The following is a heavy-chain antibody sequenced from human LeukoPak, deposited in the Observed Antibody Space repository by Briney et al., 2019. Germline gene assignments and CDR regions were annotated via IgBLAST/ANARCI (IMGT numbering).Heavy chain of an antibody. CDR3: AKDLTAYCGGGCYSGGYFDY. CDR1: GFTFSSYA. CDR2: ISGSGGST. V-gene: IGHV3-23*01. Sequence: GGSLRLSCAASGFTFSSYAMSWVRQAPGKGLEWVSAISGSGGSTYYADSVKGRFTISRDNSKNTLYLQMNSLRAEDTAVYYCAKDLTAYCGGGCYSGGYFDYWGQGTLVTVSS. J-gene: IGHJ4*02. D-gene: IGHD2-21*02.